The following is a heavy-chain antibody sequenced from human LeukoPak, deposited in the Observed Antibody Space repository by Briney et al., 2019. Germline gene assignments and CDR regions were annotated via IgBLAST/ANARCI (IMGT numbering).Heavy chain of an antibody. D-gene: IGHD6-19*01. CDR2: ITATSRHI. CDR3: AKTERAGSPTNHFDY. V-gene: IGHV3-21*01. Sequence: GGSLRLSCAAPGVTSSGYSVNWVRQAPGKGLEWVSAITATSRHIYYADSVKGRFTISRDNAKNSLYLQMNSLRVEDTALYYCAKTERAGSPTNHFDYWGQGTLVTVSS. CDR1: GVTSSGYS. J-gene: IGHJ4*02.